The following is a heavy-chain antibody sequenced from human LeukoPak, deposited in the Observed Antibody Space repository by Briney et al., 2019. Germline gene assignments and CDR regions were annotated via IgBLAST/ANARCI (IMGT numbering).Heavy chain of an antibody. CDR2: IYSGGNI. CDR3: AKVRIYYDSSGPFDY. V-gene: IGHV3-53*01. D-gene: IGHD3-22*01. CDR1: GFTVSSNY. J-gene: IGHJ4*02. Sequence: PGGSLRLSCAASGFTVSSNYMSWVRQAPGKGLEWVSVIYSGGNIYYGDSVKGRFTISRDNSKNTLYLQMNSLRAEDTAVYYCAKVRIYYDSSGPFDYWGQGTLVTVSS.